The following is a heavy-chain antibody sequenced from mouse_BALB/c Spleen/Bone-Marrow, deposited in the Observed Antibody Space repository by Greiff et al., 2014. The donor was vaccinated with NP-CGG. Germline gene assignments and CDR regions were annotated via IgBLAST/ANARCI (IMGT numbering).Heavy chain of an antibody. Sequence: EVKLLESGGGLVQPGGSLKLSCAASGFDFSRYWMNWVRQAPGKGLEWIGAINPYSSTVNSSPSLKDKFIISRDNAENTLYLQMIKVRSEDTALYYCARRGEYEGLRRVHYDMDYWGQGTSVTVSS. D-gene: IGHD2-4*01. CDR2: INPYSSTV. J-gene: IGHJ4*01. V-gene: IGHV4-1*02. CDR3: ARRGEYEGLRRVHYDMDY. CDR1: GFDFSRYW.